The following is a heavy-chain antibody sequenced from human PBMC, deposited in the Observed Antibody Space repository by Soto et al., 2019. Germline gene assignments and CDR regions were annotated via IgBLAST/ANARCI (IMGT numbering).Heavy chain of an antibody. CDR3: ARVAEYFELPHYYGMDV. CDR2: IIPIFGTA. J-gene: IGHJ6*02. Sequence: QVQLVQSGAEVKKPGSSVKVSCKASGGTFSSYAISWVRQAPGQGLEWMGGIIPIFGTANYAQKFQGRVTITADESTSTAYMELGSLRSEDTAVYYCARVAEYFELPHYYGMDVWGQGTTVTVSS. D-gene: IGHD3-9*01. CDR1: GGTFSSYA. V-gene: IGHV1-69*12.